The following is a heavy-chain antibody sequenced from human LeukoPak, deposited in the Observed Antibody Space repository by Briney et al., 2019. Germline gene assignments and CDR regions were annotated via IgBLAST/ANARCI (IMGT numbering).Heavy chain of an antibody. Sequence: GGSLRLSCSVSGFIFSSYAMHWVRRAPGKGLEWVAVISYDGNDKYYADSVKGRFTISRDSSENTLFLQMSSLRIEDTAVYYCAREWGNSGFDYWGQGTLVTVSS. CDR1: GFIFSSYA. D-gene: IGHD6-25*01. J-gene: IGHJ4*02. CDR2: ISYDGNDK. CDR3: AREWGNSGFDY. V-gene: IGHV3-30-3*01.